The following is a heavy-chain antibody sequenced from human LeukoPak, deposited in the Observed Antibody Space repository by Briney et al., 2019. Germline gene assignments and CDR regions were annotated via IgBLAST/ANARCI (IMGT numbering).Heavy chain of an antibody. CDR3: ARENVGDYSYY. D-gene: IGHD4-11*01. CDR1: GFIVNTYY. CDR2: IYSDGST. Sequence: GGSLRLSCAVSGFIVNTYYMSWVRQAPGKGLEWVSIIYSDGSTYYADSVKGRFTISRDTSKNTLFLQMNSLRAEDTAVYYCARENVGDYSYYWGQGTLVTVSS. J-gene: IGHJ4*02. V-gene: IGHV3-53*01.